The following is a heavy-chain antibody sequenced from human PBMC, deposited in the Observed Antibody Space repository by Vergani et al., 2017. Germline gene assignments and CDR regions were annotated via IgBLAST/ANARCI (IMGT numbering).Heavy chain of an antibody. J-gene: IGHJ6*03. D-gene: IGHD3-16*01. Sequence: EVQLVESGGGLVKPGGSLRLSCAASGFTFSNAWMSWVRQAPGKGLEWVGRIKSKTDGGTTDYAAPVKGRFTISRDDSKNTLYLQMNSLKTEDTAVYYCTTEGMGEGDYYYYYMDVWGKGTTVTVSS. CDR1: GFTFSNAW. CDR2: IKSKTDGGTT. CDR3: TTEGMGEGDYYYYYMDV. V-gene: IGHV3-15*01.